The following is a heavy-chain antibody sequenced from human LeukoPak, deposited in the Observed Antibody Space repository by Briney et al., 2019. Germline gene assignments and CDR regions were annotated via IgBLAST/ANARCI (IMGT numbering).Heavy chain of an antibody. CDR2: ISYDGSNK. D-gene: IGHD2-2*01. V-gene: IGHV3-30*18. Sequence: GGSLRLSCAASGFTFSSYGMHWVRQAPGKGLERVAVISYDGSNKYYADSVKGRFTISRDNSKNTLYLQMNSLRAEDAAVYYCAKDLGCSSTGCYAIGGLGYWGQGTLVTVSS. CDR3: AKDLGCSSTGCYAIGGLGY. CDR1: GFTFSSYG. J-gene: IGHJ4*02.